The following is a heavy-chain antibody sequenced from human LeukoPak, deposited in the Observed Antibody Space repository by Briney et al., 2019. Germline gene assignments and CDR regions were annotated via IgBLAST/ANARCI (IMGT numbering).Heavy chain of an antibody. CDR3: ARELGVEDTAMVTDY. J-gene: IGHJ4*02. CDR1: GGSISSYY. Sequence: SETLSLTCTVSGGSISSYYWSWIRQPPGKGLEWIGYIYYSGSTNYSPSLKSRVTISVDTSKNQFSLKLSSVTAADTAVYYCARELGVEDTAMVTDYWGQGTLVTVSS. D-gene: IGHD5-18*01. V-gene: IGHV4-59*01. CDR2: IYYSGST.